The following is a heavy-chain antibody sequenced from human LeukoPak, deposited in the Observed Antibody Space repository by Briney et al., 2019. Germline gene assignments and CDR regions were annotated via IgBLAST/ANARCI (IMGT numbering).Heavy chain of an antibody. D-gene: IGHD3-16*01. V-gene: IGHV3-23*01. Sequence: GGSLRLSCAASGFTFSSYAMSWVRQAPGKGLEWVSAITATSSSTYDADSVQGRFTISRDNSKNTLFLQMNSLRAEDMAVYYCAKDGGQGADYWGQGTLVSVSS. CDR2: ITATSSST. CDR3: AKDGGQGADY. J-gene: IGHJ4*02. CDR1: GFTFSSYA.